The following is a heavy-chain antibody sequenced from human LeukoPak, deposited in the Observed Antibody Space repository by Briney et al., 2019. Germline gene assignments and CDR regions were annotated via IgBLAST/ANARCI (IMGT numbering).Heavy chain of an antibody. CDR3: ARVDTAMAGLDY. D-gene: IGHD5-18*01. CDR1: GYTLTELS. V-gene: IGHV1-24*01. CDR2: FDPEDGET. J-gene: IGHJ4*02. Sequence: ASVKVSCKVSGYTLTELSMHWVRQAPGKGLEWMGGFDPEDGETIYAQKFQGRVTMTEDTSTDTAYMELSSLRSEDTAVYYCARVDTAMAGLDYWGQGTLVTVSS.